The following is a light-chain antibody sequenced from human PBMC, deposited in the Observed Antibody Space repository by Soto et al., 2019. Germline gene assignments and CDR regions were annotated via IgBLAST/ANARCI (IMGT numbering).Light chain of an antibody. CDR2: EVS. V-gene: IGLV2-8*01. CDR3: SSYAGSKNPYV. J-gene: IGLJ1*01. Sequence: QSVLTQPPSASGSPGQSVTISCTGTSSDVGGYNYVSWYQQHPGKAPKLMIYEVSKRPSGVPDRFSGSKSGNTASLTVSGLQAQDEADYYCSSYAGSKNPYVFGTGTKVTV. CDR1: SSDVGGYNY.